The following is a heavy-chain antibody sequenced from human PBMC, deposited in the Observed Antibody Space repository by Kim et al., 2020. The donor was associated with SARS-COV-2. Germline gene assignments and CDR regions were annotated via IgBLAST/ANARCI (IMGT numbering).Heavy chain of an antibody. V-gene: IGHV3-21*01. CDR3: ASGSGPNGDYDVGGDY. J-gene: IGHJ4*02. Sequence: GGSLRLSCAASGFTFSSYSMNWVRQAPGKGLEWVSSISSSSSYIYYADSVKGRFTISRDNAKNSLYLQMNSLRAEDTAVYYCASGSGPNGDYDVGGDYWGQGTLVTVSS. CDR1: GFTFSSYS. D-gene: IGHD4-17*01. CDR2: ISSSSSYI.